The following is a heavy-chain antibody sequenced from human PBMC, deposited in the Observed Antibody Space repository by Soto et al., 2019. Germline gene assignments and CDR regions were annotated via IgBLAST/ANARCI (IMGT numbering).Heavy chain of an antibody. CDR2: ISSSGSTI. V-gene: IGHV3-11*01. D-gene: IGHD2-15*01. CDR1: GLTFSDYY. CDR3: ARDAVVADAFDI. Sequence: GGSLRLSCAASGLTFSDYYISWIRQAPGKGLEWVSYISSSGSTIYYADSVKGRFTISRDNAKNSLYLQMNSLRAEDTAVYYCARDAVVADAFDIWGQGTMVTVSS. J-gene: IGHJ3*02.